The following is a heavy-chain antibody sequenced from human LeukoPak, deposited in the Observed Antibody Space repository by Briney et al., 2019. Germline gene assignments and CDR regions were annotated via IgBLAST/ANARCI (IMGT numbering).Heavy chain of an antibody. CDR2: INHSGST. CDR3: ARSRLHPIIFDY. J-gene: IGHJ4*02. CDR1: GGSFSGYY. Sequence: SETLSLTCVVYGGSFSGYYWSWIRQPPGKGLEWIGEINHSGSTNYNPSLKSRVIISVDTSKNQFSMMLTSVTAADTAVYYCARSRLHPIIFDYWGQGTLVTVSS. V-gene: IGHV4-34*01. D-gene: IGHD5-24*01.